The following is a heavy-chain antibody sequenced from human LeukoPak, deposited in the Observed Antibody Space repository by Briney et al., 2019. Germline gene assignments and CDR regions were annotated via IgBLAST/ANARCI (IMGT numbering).Heavy chain of an antibody. J-gene: IGHJ4*02. CDR2: IKEDGSRN. CDR1: GFSFSSFW. CDR3: ARANNAGWFDY. D-gene: IGHD6-19*01. Sequence: GGSLRLSCAASGFSFSSFWMTWVRQAPGKGLEWVASIKEDGSRNHCVDSVKGRFTISRDNAKNSLFLQMSSLRVEDTAVYYCARANNAGWFDYWGQGTLVTVSS. V-gene: IGHV3-7*04.